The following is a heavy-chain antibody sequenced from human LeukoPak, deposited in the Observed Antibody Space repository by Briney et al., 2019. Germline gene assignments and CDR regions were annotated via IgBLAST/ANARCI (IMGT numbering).Heavy chain of an antibody. CDR2: IRHDGSNK. CDR3: AKDRSLTLPTFERSGYYYY. D-gene: IGHD3-22*01. V-gene: IGHV3-30*02. J-gene: IGHJ4*02. Sequence: GGSLRLSCAASGFTFSSYGMHWVRQAPGKGLEWVAFIRHDGSNKNYADSVKVRFTISRDNSNNTLYLQMNSLRAEDTALYYCAKDRSLTLPTFERSGYYYYWGQGTLVTVSS. CDR1: GFTFSSYG.